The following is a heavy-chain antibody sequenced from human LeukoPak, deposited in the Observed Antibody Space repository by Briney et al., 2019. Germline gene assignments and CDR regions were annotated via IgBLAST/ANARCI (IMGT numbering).Heavy chain of an antibody. CDR1: GFTFSDHY. D-gene: IGHD2-8*01. Sequence: GGSLSLSCAASGFTFSDHYMSWLRQAPGKGLEWISYIGGSGSPIYYADSVKGRFTVSRDNAKNSLFLQMDSLRAEDTAVYYCARDRRPSVYGGLDNWGQGTLVTVSS. CDR3: ARDRRPSVYGGLDN. J-gene: IGHJ4*02. V-gene: IGHV3-11*04. CDR2: IGGSGSPI.